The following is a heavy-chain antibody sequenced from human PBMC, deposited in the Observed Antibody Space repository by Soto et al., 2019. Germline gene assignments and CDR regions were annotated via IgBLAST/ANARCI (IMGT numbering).Heavy chain of an antibody. CDR1: GFTFSSYG. CDR3: AVDRRYSWCYIDF. Sequence: GGSLRLSCAASGFTFSSYGMHWVRQAPGKGLEWVAVIWCDGSNKYYADSVKGRFTISRDNSKNTLYLQMNSLRAEDTAVYYCAVDRRYSWCYIDFWGQGTLVTVSS. CDR2: IWCDGSNK. V-gene: IGHV3-33*01. D-gene: IGHD5-18*01. J-gene: IGHJ4*02.